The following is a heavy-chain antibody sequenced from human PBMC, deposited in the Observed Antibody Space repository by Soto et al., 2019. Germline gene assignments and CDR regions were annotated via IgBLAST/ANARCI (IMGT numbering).Heavy chain of an antibody. CDR1: GYTFNHYA. J-gene: IGHJ4*02. D-gene: IGHD5-12*01. Sequence: QVQLVQSGPEVRKPGASVKVFCKASGYTFNHYAISWVRQAPGQGLEWMGWISAYNGNTNYAQKFEGRVTMTTDSSTSTAYLEVRSLRSDDTAVYYCARDIVATIQGDYWGQGTLVTVSS. CDR3: ARDIVATIQGDY. CDR2: ISAYNGNT. V-gene: IGHV1-18*04.